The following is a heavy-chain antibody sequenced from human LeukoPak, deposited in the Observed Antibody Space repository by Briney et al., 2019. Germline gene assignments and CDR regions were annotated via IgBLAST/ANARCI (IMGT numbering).Heavy chain of an antibody. J-gene: IGHJ6*02. V-gene: IGHV3-21*01. CDR3: ARDRRRITMTRGTWAGAREPWSPSPQYYYYGLDV. CDR1: AFTFRSYS. Sequence: GGSLRLSCAASAFTFRSYSMNLVRQAPGKGLEWVSSFIPSWSYIYCADSMKGRFTVSRDNAKNSLFLQMNSLRVEDTAVSSCARDRRRITMTRGTWAGAREPWSPSPQYYYYGLDVWGQGTTVTVSS. CDR2: FIPSWSYI. D-gene: IGHD3-10*01.